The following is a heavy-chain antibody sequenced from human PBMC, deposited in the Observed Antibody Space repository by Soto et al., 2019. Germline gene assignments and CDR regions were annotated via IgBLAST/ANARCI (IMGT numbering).Heavy chain of an antibody. CDR3: ARGLEPRRYYFDY. CDR2: IYYSGST. Sequence: SETLSLTCTVSGGSLSSGGYYWSWIRQHPGKGLEWIGYIYYSGSTYYNPSLKSRVTISVDTSKNQFSLKLSSVTATDTAVYYCARGLEPRRYYFDYWGQGTLVTVSS. CDR1: GGSLSSGGYY. V-gene: IGHV4-31*03. J-gene: IGHJ4*02. D-gene: IGHD1-1*01.